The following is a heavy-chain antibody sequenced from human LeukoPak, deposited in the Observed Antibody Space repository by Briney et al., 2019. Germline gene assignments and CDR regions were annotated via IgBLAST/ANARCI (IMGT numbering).Heavy chain of an antibody. CDR2: IRYDGSNK. V-gene: IGHV3-30*02. J-gene: IGHJ4*02. D-gene: IGHD1-26*01. CDR1: GFTFSSYG. Sequence: GGSLRLSCAASGFTFSSYGMHWVRQAPGKGLEWVAFIRYDGSNKYYADSVKGRFTISRDNSKNTLYLQMNSLRAEDTAVYHCAKDGVGATIFDYWGQGTLVTVSS. CDR3: AKDGVGATIFDY.